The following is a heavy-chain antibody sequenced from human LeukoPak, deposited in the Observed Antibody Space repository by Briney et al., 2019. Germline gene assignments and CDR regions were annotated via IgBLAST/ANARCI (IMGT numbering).Heavy chain of an antibody. CDR1: GFTFSSYW. V-gene: IGHV3-7*01. CDR2: IKRDGSEK. CDR3: AREGYISGYGVIDY. J-gene: IGHJ4*02. D-gene: IGHD5-18*01. Sequence: PAGSLRLSCAASGFTFSSYWMSWVLQDPAKRGVWVANIKRDGSEKFHVDSVKGRFTISRDNAKNSLYLQMNSLRDEDTAVYYCAREGYISGYGVIDYWGQGTLVTVSS.